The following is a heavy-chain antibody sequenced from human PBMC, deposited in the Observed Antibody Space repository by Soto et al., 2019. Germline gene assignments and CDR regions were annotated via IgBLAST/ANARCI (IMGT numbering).Heavy chain of an antibody. CDR1: GGSISSYY. V-gene: IGHV4-59*01. J-gene: IGHJ3*02. CDR3: ARDQGLQGVNALAFDI. D-gene: IGHD3-16*01. Sequence: SETLSLTCTVSGGSISSYYWSWIRQPPGKGLEWIGYIYYSGSTNYNPSLKSRVTISVDTSKDQFSLKLSSVTAADTAVYYCARDQGLQGVNALAFDIWAQGTMVTVS. CDR2: IYYSGST.